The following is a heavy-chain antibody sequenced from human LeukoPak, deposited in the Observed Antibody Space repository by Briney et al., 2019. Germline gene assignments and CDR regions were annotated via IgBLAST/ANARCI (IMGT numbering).Heavy chain of an antibody. D-gene: IGHD3-10*01. Sequence: PSETLSLTCAVYGGSFSGYYSSWIRQRPGKGLEWSGEINHSGSTNSNPSVKSRVTISVDTSKHQFSRKPSSVTPADTAVYYCASRHISGGSGSYYNVPSYYFDYWGQGTLVTVSS. CDR2: INHSGST. CDR3: ASRHISGGSGSYYNVPSYYFDY. V-gene: IGHV4-34*01. CDR1: GGSFSGYY. J-gene: IGHJ4*02.